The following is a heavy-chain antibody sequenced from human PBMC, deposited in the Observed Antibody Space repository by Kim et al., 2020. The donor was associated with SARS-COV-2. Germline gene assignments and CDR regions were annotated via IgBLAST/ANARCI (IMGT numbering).Heavy chain of an antibody. Sequence: SETLSLTCTVSGGSVSSGSYYWSWIRQPPGKGLEWIGYIYYSGSTNYNPSLKSRVTISVDTSKNQFSLKLSSVTAADTAVYYCARDGADPLWFGELPPSYYGMDVWGQGTTVTVSS. CDR1: GGSVSSGSYY. CDR2: IYYSGST. D-gene: IGHD3-10*01. CDR3: ARDGADPLWFGELPPSYYGMDV. J-gene: IGHJ6*02. V-gene: IGHV4-61*01.